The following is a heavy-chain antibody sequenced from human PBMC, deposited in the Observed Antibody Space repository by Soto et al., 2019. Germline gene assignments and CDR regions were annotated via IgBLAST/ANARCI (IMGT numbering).Heavy chain of an antibody. J-gene: IGHJ4*02. Sequence: GGSLRLSCAASGFTFSSYVMHWVRQAPGKGLDWVAVISYDGSSEYYADSVKGRFTISRDNSKNTLYLQMSSLRAEDTAVYFCARDSPRPFCGGDSCYLYYFDYWGQGTLVTVSS. V-gene: IGHV3-30-3*01. CDR1: GFTFSSYV. CDR2: ISYDGSSE. CDR3: ARDSPRPFCGGDSCYLYYFDY. D-gene: IGHD2-21*01.